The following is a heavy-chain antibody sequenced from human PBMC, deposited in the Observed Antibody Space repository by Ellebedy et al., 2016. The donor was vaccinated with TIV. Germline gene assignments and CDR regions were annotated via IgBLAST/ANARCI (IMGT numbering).Heavy chain of an antibody. CDR3: GRNSHFDWSFYIDY. CDR2: IYAGGTT. D-gene: IGHD3-9*01. CDR1: GFSVTNNY. V-gene: IGHV3-53*01. J-gene: IGHJ4*02. Sequence: GGSLRLSCAASGFSVTNNYMSWVRQAPGQGLEWVSLIYAGGTTSYADSVKGRFTISRDNSKNTLYLQMNTLRGDDTAVYYCGRNSHFDWSFYIDYWGQGTLVTVSS.